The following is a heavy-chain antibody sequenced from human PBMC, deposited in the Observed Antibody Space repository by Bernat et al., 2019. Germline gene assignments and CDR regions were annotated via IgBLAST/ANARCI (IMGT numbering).Heavy chain of an antibody. CDR2: IKNKIDGGTT. J-gene: IGHJ4*02. V-gene: IGHV3-15*01. D-gene: IGHD2-2*01. CDR1: GFTFSNAW. Sequence: EVQLVESGGGLVKPGGCQRLSCVASGFTFSNAWMSWVRQAPGKGLEWVGRIKNKIDGGTTDYAAPVKGSFTISRDDSKNTLYLQLNSLEIEDTAVYYCTTDRVRGSSWPYFDYWGQGTLVTVSS. CDR3: TTDRVRGSSWPYFDY.